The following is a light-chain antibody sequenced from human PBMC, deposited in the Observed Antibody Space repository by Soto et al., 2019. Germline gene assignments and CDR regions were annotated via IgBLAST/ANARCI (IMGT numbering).Light chain of an antibody. CDR3: QQYSSFPWT. V-gene: IGKV1-5*03. CDR2: KAS. CDR1: QSIGSW. J-gene: IGKJ1*01. Sequence: DIQMTQSPSILSASVGDIVTITCRASQSIGSWLAWYQQTEGKAPKVLIYKASNLERGVPSRFSGSGSGTEFTLTISSLQAADLATYYCQQYSSFPWTFGQGTKVDIK.